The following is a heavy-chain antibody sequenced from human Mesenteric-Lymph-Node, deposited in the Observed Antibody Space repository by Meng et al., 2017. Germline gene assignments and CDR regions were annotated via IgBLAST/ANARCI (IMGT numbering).Heavy chain of an antibody. CDR3: ASLMTTYSY. CDR2: IFHTGST. Sequence: QVRLKESGPGLVRPSGTLSFTCVVSGGSIRSTNWWSWVRQPPGKGLEWLGEIFHTGSTSYSPSLKSRLIMSVDTSKNQLSLNLTSVTAADTAVYYCASLMTTYSYWGQGTLVTVSS. V-gene: IGHV4-4*02. J-gene: IGHJ4*02. D-gene: IGHD4-11*01. CDR1: GGSIRSTNW.